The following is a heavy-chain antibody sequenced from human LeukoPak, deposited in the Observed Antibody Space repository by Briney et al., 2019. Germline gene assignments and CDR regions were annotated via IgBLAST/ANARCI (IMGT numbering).Heavy chain of an antibody. CDR1: GGSISSYY. V-gene: IGHV4-59*08. D-gene: IGHD2/OR15-2a*01. CDR2: ISYSGST. CDR3: AGHHPRNTVDF. J-gene: IGHJ4*02. Sequence: SETLFLTCTVSGGSISSYYWSWIRQPPGKGLEWIGYISYSGSTNSNPSLKSRVTISLDTSKNQFSLKLSSVTAADTAVYYCAGHHPRNTVDFWGQGTLVTVSS.